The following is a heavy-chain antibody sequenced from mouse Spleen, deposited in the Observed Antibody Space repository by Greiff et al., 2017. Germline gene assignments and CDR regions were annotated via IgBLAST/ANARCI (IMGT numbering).Heavy chain of an antibody. Sequence: QVQLQQSGAELAKPGASVRLSCTASGYIFTNYWIHWVKQRPGQGLEWIGYINPTTAYPNYNQKFRDKATLTADRSSSTAYMQLTSLTYEDSAVYFCAREGGLGDYWGLGTTLTVSS. CDR3: AREGGLGDY. CDR2: INPTTAYP. J-gene: IGHJ2*01. V-gene: IGHV1-7*01. D-gene: IGHD3-3*01. CDR1: GYIFTNYW.